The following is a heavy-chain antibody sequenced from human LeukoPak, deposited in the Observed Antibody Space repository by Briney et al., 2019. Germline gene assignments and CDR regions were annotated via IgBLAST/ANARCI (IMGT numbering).Heavy chain of an antibody. Sequence: ASVKVSCKASGYTFTSYYMHWVRQAPGQGLEWMGIINPSGGSTSYAQKFQGRVTMTRDTSTSTVYMELSSPRSEDTAVYYCARDSRRIVGATTEADYWGQGTLVTVSS. CDR3: ARDSRRIVGATTEADY. CDR1: GYTFTSYY. J-gene: IGHJ4*02. V-gene: IGHV1-46*01. CDR2: INPSGGST. D-gene: IGHD1-26*01.